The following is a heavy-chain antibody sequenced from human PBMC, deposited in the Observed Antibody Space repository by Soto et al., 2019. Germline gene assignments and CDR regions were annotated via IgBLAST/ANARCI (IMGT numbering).Heavy chain of an antibody. D-gene: IGHD6-19*01. Sequence: QVQLVQSGAEVKKPGSSVNVSCKASGGTFSSYAISWVRQAPGQGLEWMGGIIPIFGTANYAQKFQGRVTITADESTSTAYMELSSLRSEDTAVYYCARGIAVAGTGYYYYGMDVWGQGTTVTVSS. CDR2: IIPIFGTA. CDR1: GGTFSSYA. CDR3: ARGIAVAGTGYYYYGMDV. J-gene: IGHJ6*02. V-gene: IGHV1-69*01.